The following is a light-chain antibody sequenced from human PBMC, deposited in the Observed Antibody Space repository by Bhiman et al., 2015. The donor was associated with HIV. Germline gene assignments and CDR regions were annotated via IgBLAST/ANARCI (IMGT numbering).Light chain of an antibody. CDR2: DVS. V-gene: IGLV2-14*04. CDR3: SSYTSSTTPYV. J-gene: IGLJ1*01. CDR1: SSDVGGYNY. Sequence: QSITISCTGTSSDVGGYNYVSWYQQHPGKAPKLMIYDVSKRPSGVSNRFSGSKSANTASLTISGLQAEDEADYYCSSYTSSTTPYVFGTGTKVTVL.